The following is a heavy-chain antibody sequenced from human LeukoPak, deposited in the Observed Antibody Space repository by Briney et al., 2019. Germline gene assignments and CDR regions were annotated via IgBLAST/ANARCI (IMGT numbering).Heavy chain of an antibody. Sequence: GGSLRLSCAASGFTFSSYGMHWVRQAPGKGLEWVSAISGSGGSTYYADSVKGRFTISRDNSKNTLYLQMNSLRAEDTAVYYCAKLTYGSGSYSRYYYYYMDVWGKGTTVTVSS. CDR3: AKLTYGSGSYSRYYYYYMDV. V-gene: IGHV3-23*01. CDR2: ISGSGGST. J-gene: IGHJ6*03. D-gene: IGHD3-10*01. CDR1: GFTFSSYG.